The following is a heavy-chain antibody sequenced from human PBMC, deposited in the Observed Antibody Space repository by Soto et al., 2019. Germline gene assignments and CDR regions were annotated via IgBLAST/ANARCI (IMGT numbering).Heavy chain of an antibody. Sequence: QVQLQESGPGLVKPSQTLSLTCTVSGGSISSGDYYWSWIRQHPGKGLEWIAYIYYSGSTYYNPSLKSRVTISLDTSKTQFSLKLSSVTAADTAVYYCARWPQLKPRFDYWGQGTLVTVSS. CDR2: IYYSGST. J-gene: IGHJ4*02. D-gene: IGHD1-1*01. CDR3: ARWPQLKPRFDY. V-gene: IGHV4-31*03. CDR1: GGSISSGDYY.